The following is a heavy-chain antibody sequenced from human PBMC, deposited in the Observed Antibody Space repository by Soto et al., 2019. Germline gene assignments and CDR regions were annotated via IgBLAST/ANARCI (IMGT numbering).Heavy chain of an antibody. D-gene: IGHD1-26*01. J-gene: IGHJ6*02. CDR3: ARDRRELRTRLHNALDV. CDR2: ISGYNGDT. CDR1: GYTFTNYG. Sequence: ASVKVSCKASGYTFTNYGISCVRQAPAQGLECMGWISGYNGDTNYAQKFQGRVTMTTDTSMSTAYMELRSLRSDDTAVYYFARDRRELRTRLHNALDVWGQGTTVTVSS. V-gene: IGHV1-18*04.